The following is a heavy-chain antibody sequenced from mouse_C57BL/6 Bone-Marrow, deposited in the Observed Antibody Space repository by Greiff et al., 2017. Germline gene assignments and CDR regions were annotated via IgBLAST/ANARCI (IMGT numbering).Heavy chain of an antibody. CDR3: ARDGYYDFDY. D-gene: IGHD2-3*01. Sequence: QVQLQQSGPELVKPGASVKISCKASGYAFSSSWMNWVKQRPGKGLEWIGRIYPGDGDTNYNGKFKGKATLTADKSSSTAYLQLSSLTSEDSAVYVCARDGYYDFDYWGQGTTLTVSS. J-gene: IGHJ2*01. V-gene: IGHV1-82*01. CDR1: GYAFSSSW. CDR2: IYPGDGDT.